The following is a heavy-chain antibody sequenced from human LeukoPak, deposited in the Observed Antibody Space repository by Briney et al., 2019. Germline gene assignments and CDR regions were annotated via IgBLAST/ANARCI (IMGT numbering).Heavy chain of an antibody. CDR2: ISSGGSTI. V-gene: IGHV3-48*03. J-gene: IGHJ4*02. D-gene: IGHD5-18*01. CDR1: GFTFNSYE. CDR3: ARDLGYSYGYYDY. Sequence: GGSLRLSCATSGFTFNSYEIIWVRQAPGKGLEWVSYISSGGSTIYYADSVKGRFTISRDNAKNSVYLQMNSLRVEDTAVYYCARDLGYSYGYYDYWGQGTLVTVSS.